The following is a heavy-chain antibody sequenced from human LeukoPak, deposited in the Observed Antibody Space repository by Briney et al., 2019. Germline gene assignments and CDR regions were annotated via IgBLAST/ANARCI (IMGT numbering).Heavy chain of an antibody. Sequence: GGSLRLSCAASGFTFSYYGMHWVRQAPGKGLEWVAFIRYDGKDKFYAESVKGRFTISRDTSRNTLYLQMNSLRLEDTAVYYCAKDLMRDRWFGESWGQGTLVTVSS. D-gene: IGHD3-10*01. J-gene: IGHJ5*02. V-gene: IGHV3-30*02. CDR1: GFTFSYYG. CDR2: IRYDGKDK. CDR3: AKDLMRDRWFGES.